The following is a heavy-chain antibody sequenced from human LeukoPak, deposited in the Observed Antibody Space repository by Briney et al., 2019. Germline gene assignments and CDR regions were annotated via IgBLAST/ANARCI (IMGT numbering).Heavy chain of an antibody. CDR3: AREETYCGGDCYSGYFDY. J-gene: IGHJ4*02. D-gene: IGHD2-21*02. V-gene: IGHV3-30*19. CDR1: GFTFSSYG. Sequence: GGSLRLSCAASGFTFSSYGMHWVRQAPGKGLEWVAVIWYDGSNKYYADSVKGRFTISRDNSKNTLYLQMNSLRAEDTAVYYCAREETYCGGDCYSGYFDYWGQGTLVTVSS. CDR2: IWYDGSNK.